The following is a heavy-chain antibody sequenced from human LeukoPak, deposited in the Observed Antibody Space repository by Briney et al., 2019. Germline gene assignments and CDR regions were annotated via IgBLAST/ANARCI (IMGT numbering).Heavy chain of an antibody. V-gene: IGHV4-39*01. D-gene: IGHD2-2*01. CDR1: GGSISSSSYY. Sequence: SETLSLTCTVSGGSISSSSYYWGWIRQPPGKGLEWIGSIYYSGSTYYTPSLKSRVTISVDTSKNQFSLKLSSVTAADTAVYYCAGYCSSTSCPNNAFDIWGQGTMVTVSS. CDR2: IYYSGST. J-gene: IGHJ3*02. CDR3: AGYCSSTSCPNNAFDI.